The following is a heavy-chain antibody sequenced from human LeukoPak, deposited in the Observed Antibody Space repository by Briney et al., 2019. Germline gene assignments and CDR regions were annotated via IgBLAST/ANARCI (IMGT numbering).Heavy chain of an antibody. CDR2: ISASGAGT. D-gene: IGHD3-9*01. V-gene: IGHV3-23*01. CDR3: AREDILTGFDY. J-gene: IGHJ4*02. Sequence: GGSLRLSCAASGFTFSSYAMSWVRQGPGKGLEWVSGISASGAGTYYADSVKGRFTISRDNSKNTLYLQMNSLRAEDTAVYYCAREDILTGFDYWGQGTLVTVSS. CDR1: GFTFSSYA.